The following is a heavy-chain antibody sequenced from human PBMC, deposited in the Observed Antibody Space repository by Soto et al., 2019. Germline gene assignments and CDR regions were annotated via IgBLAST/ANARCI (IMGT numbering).Heavy chain of an antibody. J-gene: IGHJ4*02. V-gene: IGHV3-23*01. Sequence: EVQLLESGGGLVQPGGSLRLSCASSGFTFSSYGMTWVRRPPGKGLEWVSAISGSGAATYYADSVQGRFTTSRDNSNNTLYLQMNSLRAEDTAVYSCAKVLYGVVTYFASWGQGTLVTVSS. CDR3: AKVLYGVVTYFAS. CDR2: ISGSGAAT. D-gene: IGHD3-3*01. CDR1: GFTFSSYG.